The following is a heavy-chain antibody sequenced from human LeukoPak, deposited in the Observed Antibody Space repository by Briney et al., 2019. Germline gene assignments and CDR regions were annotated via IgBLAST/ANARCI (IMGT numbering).Heavy chain of an antibody. CDR3: ARGHWGLDY. CDR2: LSNTGSDI. CDR1: GFTFSDHY. Sequence: PGRSLRLSCAVSGFTFSDHYMTWIRQAPGKGLEYISYLSNTGSDISYADSVKGRFSISRDNAKNSLYLQMNSLRAEDTAMYYCARGHWGLDYWGQGTLVTVSS. J-gene: IGHJ4*02. D-gene: IGHD7-27*01. V-gene: IGHV3-11*01.